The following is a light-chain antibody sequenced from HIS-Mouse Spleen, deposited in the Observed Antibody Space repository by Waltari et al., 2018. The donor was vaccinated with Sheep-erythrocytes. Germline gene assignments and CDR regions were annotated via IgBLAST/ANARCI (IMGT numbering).Light chain of an antibody. CDR1: QSVLYSSNNKNY. CDR3: QQDYSTLT. Sequence: DIVMTQSPDSLAVSLGEGATINCKSSQSVLYSSNNKNYLAWYQQKPGQPPKLLIYWAASRESGVPDRFSGSGSGTDFTLTISSLQAEDVAVYYCQQDYSTLTFGGGTKVEIK. J-gene: IGKJ4*01. V-gene: IGKV4-1*01. CDR2: WAA.